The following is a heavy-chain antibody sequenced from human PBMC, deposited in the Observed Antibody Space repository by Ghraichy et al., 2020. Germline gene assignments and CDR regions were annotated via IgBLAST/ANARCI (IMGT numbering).Heavy chain of an antibody. V-gene: IGHV4-34*01. CDR1: GGSFSDHY. CDR2: IHPSGST. Sequence: SETLSLTCAVFGGSFSDHYRVWIRQPPGKGLEWIGEIHPSGSTNYNPSLASRVTMSVDTSKNQFSLRLSSVTAADTAVYYCERGEDSAKIHHWGQGTLVTVSS. D-gene: IGHD3-22*01. J-gene: IGHJ1*01. CDR3: ERGEDSAKIHH.